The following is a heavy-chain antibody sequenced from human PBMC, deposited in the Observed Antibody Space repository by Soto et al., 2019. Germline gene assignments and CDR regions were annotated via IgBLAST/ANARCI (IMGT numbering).Heavy chain of an antibody. CDR3: ARSDHVDRYFDY. D-gene: IGHD3-16*01. J-gene: IGHJ4*02. CDR1: GYSFTNYA. CDR2: ISPFHGDT. V-gene: IGHV1-18*01. Sequence: QVELVQSGPEVKKPGVSVKVSCKASGYSFTNYAIGWVRQAPGQGLEWVGWISPFHGDTNYAQNFQGRITVTTDSSTSTAYMDLGRLRSDDTAVYYCARSDHVDRYFDYWGQGTRITVSS.